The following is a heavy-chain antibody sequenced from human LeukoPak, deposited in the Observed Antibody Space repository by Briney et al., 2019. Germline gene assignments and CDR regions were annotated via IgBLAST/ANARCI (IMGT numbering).Heavy chain of an antibody. V-gene: IGHV4-59*08. D-gene: IGHD6-19*01. Sequence: PSETLSLTCIVSGGSISGYYGSWIRQPPGKGLEWIGYIYYSGSTNYNPSLKSRVTISVDTSKNQFSLKLSSVTAADTSVYYCARSSRIAVAGIRYYFDYWGQGTLVTVSS. CDR1: GGSISGYY. J-gene: IGHJ4*02. CDR2: IYYSGST. CDR3: ARSSRIAVAGIRYYFDY.